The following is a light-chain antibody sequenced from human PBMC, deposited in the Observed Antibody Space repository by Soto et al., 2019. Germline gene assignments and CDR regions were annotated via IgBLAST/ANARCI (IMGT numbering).Light chain of an antibody. CDR1: SPNIGAGYD. V-gene: IGLV1-44*01. J-gene: IGLJ3*02. CDR2: TND. Sequence: QSVLTQPPSVSGAPGQRVTISCTGSSPNIGAGYDVHWYQQLPGTAPKLLIYTNDQRPSGVPDRFSGSKSGTSASLAISGLQSEDEADYYCAAWDDSLDGWVFGGGTKVTVL. CDR3: AAWDDSLDGWV.